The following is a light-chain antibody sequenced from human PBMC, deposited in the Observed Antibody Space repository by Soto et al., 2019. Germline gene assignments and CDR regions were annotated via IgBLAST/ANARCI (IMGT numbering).Light chain of an antibody. V-gene: IGLV3-1*01. CDR1: KLEDKY. Sequence: SYELTQPPSVSVSPGQTASIICSGDKLEDKYVSWYQERPGQSPVLVIYRNNKRPSGIPERFSGSNSRNRATLTIRGTQAMDEANYYCQAWDSVTMVFGGGTKLTVL. CDR3: QAWDSVTMV. J-gene: IGLJ3*02. CDR2: RNN.